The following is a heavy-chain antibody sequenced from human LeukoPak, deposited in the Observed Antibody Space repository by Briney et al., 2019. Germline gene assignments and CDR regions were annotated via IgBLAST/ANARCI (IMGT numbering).Heavy chain of an antibody. J-gene: IGHJ5*02. V-gene: IGHV4-39*01. CDR1: GGSISSSSYY. Sequence: SETLSLTCTVSGGSISSSSYYWGWIRQPPGKGLEWIGSIYYSGSTYYNPSLKSRVTIPVDTSKNQFSLKLSSVTAADTAVYYCARRPVDFHRFDPWGQGTLVTVSS. D-gene: IGHD3-9*01. CDR3: ARRPVDFHRFDP. CDR2: IYYSGST.